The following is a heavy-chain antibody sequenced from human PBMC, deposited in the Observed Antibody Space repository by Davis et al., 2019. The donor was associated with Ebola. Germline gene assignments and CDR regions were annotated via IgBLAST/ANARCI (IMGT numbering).Heavy chain of an antibody. CDR3: ARGSQGVVLVAPTMRWLDP. CDR1: GYTFTSDS. J-gene: IGHJ5*02. Sequence: AASVKVSCKASGYTFTSDSMHWVRQAPGQRLEWMGWINTGNGNTEYAQKFQGRVTITRDTSASTAYMELTSLRSQDTAVYYCARGSQGVVLVAPTMRWLDPWGQGTLVTVSS. V-gene: IGHV1-3*04. D-gene: IGHD2-15*01. CDR2: INTGNGNT.